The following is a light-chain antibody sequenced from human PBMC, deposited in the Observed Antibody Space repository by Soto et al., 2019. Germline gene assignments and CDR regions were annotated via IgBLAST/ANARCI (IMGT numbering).Light chain of an antibody. V-gene: IGKV1-5*03. CDR3: QQYNCN. CDR1: QSINNW. Sequence: DIQMTQSPSTLSASIGDRVTITCRASQSINNWLAWYQQKPGKAPKLLIYGASNLATGVPSRFSGSGSGTEFTLTISSLQPDDFATYYCQQYNCNFGGGTKVEFK. CDR2: GAS. J-gene: IGKJ4*01.